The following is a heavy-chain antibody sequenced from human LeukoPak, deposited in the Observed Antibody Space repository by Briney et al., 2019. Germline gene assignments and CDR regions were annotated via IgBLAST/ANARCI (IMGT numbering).Heavy chain of an antibody. CDR2: IYYSGST. CDR1: GGSISSGGYY. D-gene: IGHD2-2*01. J-gene: IGHJ4*02. V-gene: IGHV4-31*03. Sequence: SETLSLTCTVSGGSISSGGYYWSWIRQHPGKGLEWIGYIYYSGSTHYNPSLKSRVTISVDTSKNQFSLKLSSVTAADTAVYYCARVDARQLATFDYWGQGTLVTVSS. CDR3: ARVDARQLATFDY.